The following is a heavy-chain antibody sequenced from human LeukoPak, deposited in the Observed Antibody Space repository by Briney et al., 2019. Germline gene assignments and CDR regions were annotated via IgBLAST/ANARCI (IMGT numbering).Heavy chain of an antibody. CDR2: ISSSSSYI. Sequence: PGGSLRLSCAASGFTFTNAWMSWVRQAPGKGLEWVSSISSSSSYIYYADSVKGRFTISRDNAKNSLYLQMNSLRAEDTAVYYCARGDNSGPDYYYYMDVWGKGTTVTISS. CDR1: GFTFTNAW. CDR3: ARGDNSGPDYYYYMDV. V-gene: IGHV3-21*01. D-gene: IGHD6-19*01. J-gene: IGHJ6*03.